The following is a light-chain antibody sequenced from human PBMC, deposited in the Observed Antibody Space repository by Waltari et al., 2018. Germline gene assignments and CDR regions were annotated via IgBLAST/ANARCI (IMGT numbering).Light chain of an antibody. Sequence: DILLPQSPATLSLSLGERSTLSCRASQNVSSYLAWYQQKPGQAPRLLIYDASNRATGIPARFSGSGSGTDFTLTISSLEPEDFAVYYCQQRSNWPLTFGGGTKVEIK. J-gene: IGKJ4*01. CDR2: DAS. CDR1: QNVSSY. V-gene: IGKV3-11*01. CDR3: QQRSNWPLT.